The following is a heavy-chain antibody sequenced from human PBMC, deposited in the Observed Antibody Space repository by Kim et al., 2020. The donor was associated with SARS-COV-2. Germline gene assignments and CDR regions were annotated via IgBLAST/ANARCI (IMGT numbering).Heavy chain of an antibody. D-gene: IGHD2-15*01. CDR1: GYTFTSYD. CDR3: VRGGVGCSGGSCYSAY. J-gene: IGHJ4*02. V-gene: IGHV1-8*01. CDR2: MNPNSGNT. Sequence: ASVKVSCKASGYTFTSYDINWVRQATGQGLEWMGWMNPNSGNTGYAQKFQGRVTMTRNTSISTAYMELSSLRSEDTAVYYCVRGGVGCSGGSCYSAYWGQGTLVTVSS.